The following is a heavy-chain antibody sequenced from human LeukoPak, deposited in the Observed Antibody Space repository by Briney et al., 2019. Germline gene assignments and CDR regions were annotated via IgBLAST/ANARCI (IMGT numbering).Heavy chain of an antibody. D-gene: IGHD3-10*01. V-gene: IGHV3-30*18. CDR3: AKQARRAYYYGSGTYAGSHYFDY. J-gene: IGHJ4*02. CDR2: ISYDGSNK. Sequence: PGGSLRLSCAAPGFTFSNYAMNWVRQAPGKGLEWVALISYDGSNKHYADSVKGRFTISRDNSKNTLYLQMNSLRAEDTAVYYCAKQARRAYYYGSGTYAGSHYFDYWGEETLVTVSS. CDR1: GFTFSNYA.